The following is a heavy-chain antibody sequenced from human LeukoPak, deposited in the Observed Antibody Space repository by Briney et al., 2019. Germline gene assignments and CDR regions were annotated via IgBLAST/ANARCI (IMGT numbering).Heavy chain of an antibody. V-gene: IGHV4-59*08. CDR1: GGSINRYY. J-gene: IGHJ4*02. CDR2: ISDSGST. CDR3: ARTRRDGYNFGLDF. D-gene: IGHD5-24*01. Sequence: SETLSLTCTVSGGSINRYYWNWIRQPPGKGLEWIGYISDSGSTNYDPSLKSRVTISVDTSKNQFSLRLSSVTAADTAVYYCARTRRDGYNFGLDFWGQGTLVTVSS.